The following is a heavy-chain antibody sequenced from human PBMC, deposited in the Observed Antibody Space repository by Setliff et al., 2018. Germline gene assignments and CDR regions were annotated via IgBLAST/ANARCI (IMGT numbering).Heavy chain of an antibody. CDR1: GGSISSSSYY. D-gene: IGHD2-2*01. CDR3: ARTHCTTTSCFYFHY. Sequence: PSETLSLTCTVSGGSISSSSYYWGWIRQPPGKGLEYIGHISHGVSTSYSPSLKSRLSISADTSKNQFSLKLTSVTAADTAVYYCARTHCTTTSCFYFHYWGQGTVVTVS. CDR2: ISHGVST. J-gene: IGHJ4*02. V-gene: IGHV4-30-4*08.